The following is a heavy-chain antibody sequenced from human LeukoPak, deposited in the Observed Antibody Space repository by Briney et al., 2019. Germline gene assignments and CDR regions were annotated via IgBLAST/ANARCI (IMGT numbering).Heavy chain of an antibody. J-gene: IGHJ6*03. D-gene: IGHD1-26*01. CDR1: GGSFSGYY. CDR3: ARQIVGATTRGVGYYYYYMDV. V-gene: IGHV4-34*01. CDR2: INHSGST. Sequence: SETLSLTCAVYGGSFSGYYWSWIRQPPGKGLEWIGEINHSGSTNYNPSLKSRVTISVDTSKNQFSLKLSSVTAADTAVYYCARQIVGATTRGVGYYYYYMDVWGKGTTVTVSS.